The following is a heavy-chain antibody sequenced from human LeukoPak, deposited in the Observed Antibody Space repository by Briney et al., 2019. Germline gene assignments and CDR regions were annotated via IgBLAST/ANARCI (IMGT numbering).Heavy chain of an antibody. V-gene: IGHV4-39*01. CDR3: ARRRYYDSTGYLD. Sequence: SETLFLTCSVSGGCISSRSYYWGWIRQPPGKGLEWIGDIYYSGSSYYDPSLKSRVAISIDTSKNQFSLRLSPVTAADSATYYCARRRYYDSTGYLDWGQGTLVTVSS. J-gene: IGHJ1*01. CDR1: GGCISSRSYY. D-gene: IGHD3-22*01. CDR2: IYYSGSS.